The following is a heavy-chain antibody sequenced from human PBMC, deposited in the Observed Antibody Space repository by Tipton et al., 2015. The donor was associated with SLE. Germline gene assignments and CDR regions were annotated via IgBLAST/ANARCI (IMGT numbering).Heavy chain of an antibody. CDR2: ISSSSSTI. J-gene: IGHJ4*02. CDR1: GFTFSSYS. Sequence: SLRLSCAASGFTFSSYSMNWVRKATGKGLEWVSYISSSSSTIYYADSVKGRFTISRDNAKNSLYLQMNSLRAEDTAVYYCARMAATGRGFEYWGQGTLVTVS. V-gene: IGHV3-48*01. CDR3: ARMAATGRGFEY. D-gene: IGHD2-21*02.